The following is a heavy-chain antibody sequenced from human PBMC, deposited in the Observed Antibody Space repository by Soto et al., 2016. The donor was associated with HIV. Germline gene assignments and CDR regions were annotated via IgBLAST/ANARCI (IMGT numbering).Heavy chain of an antibody. CDR1: GFTFSSYS. J-gene: IGHJ4*02. CDR3: ARDGMVAELDY. V-gene: IGHV3-48*04. CDR2: ISSGSTTI. D-gene: IGHD1-26*01. Sequence: EVQLVESGGGLVQPGGSLRLSCAASGFTFSSYSMNWVRQAPGKGLEWVSYISSGSTTIYYADSVKGRFTISRDNAKNSLYLQMNILRGEDTALYYCARDGMVAELDYWGQGTLVSVSP.